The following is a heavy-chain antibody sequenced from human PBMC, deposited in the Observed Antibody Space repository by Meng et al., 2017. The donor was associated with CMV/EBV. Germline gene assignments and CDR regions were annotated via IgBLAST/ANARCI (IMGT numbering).Heavy chain of an antibody. J-gene: IGHJ6*02. Sequence: GESLKISCAASGFTFSSYWMSWVRQAPGKGLEWVANIKQDGSEKHYVDSVKGRFTISRDNAKNSLYLQMNSLRAEDTAVYYCARSRDYDFWSGYYRGYYYYGMDVWGQGTTVTVSS. V-gene: IGHV3-7*01. CDR1: GFTFSSYW. D-gene: IGHD3-3*01. CDR2: IKQDGSEK. CDR3: ARSRDYDFWSGYYRGYYYYGMDV.